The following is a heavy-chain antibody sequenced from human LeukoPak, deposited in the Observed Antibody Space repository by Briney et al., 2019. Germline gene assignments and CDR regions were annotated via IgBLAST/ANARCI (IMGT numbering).Heavy chain of an antibody. Sequence: KPGAPLRLSCAASGFTFSDYYMSCIRQAPGKGLEWVSYISSSTSNRNYADAVKGRFTISRENAKTSLSPQMNSLRAEDTALYSCARGLEATRRSGGTCNDLDYWGQGTLVTVSS. D-gene: IGHD5-12*01. CDR1: GFTFSDYY. J-gene: IGHJ4*02. CDR3: ARGLEATRRSGGTCNDLDY. CDR2: ISSSTSNR. V-gene: IGHV3-11*06.